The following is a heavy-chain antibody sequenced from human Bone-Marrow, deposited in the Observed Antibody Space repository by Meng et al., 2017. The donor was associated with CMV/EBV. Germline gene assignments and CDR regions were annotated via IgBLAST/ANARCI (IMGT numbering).Heavy chain of an antibody. CDR3: ARSVVPAAVYDY. CDR1: GGSVSSGSYY. J-gene: IGHJ4*02. V-gene: IGHV4-61*01. D-gene: IGHD2-2*01. CDR2: IYYNGGT. Sequence: SETLSLTCTVSGGSVSSGSYYWSWIRQPPGKGLEWIGYIYYNGGTNHNPSLKSRVAISVDTSKNQFSLKLSSVTAADTAVYYCARSVVPAAVYDYWGQGTLVTVPS.